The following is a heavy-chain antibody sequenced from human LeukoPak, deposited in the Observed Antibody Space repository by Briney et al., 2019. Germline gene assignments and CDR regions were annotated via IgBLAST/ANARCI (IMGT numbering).Heavy chain of an antibody. V-gene: IGHV7-4-1*02. CDR1: GYTFTSYG. J-gene: IGHJ6*03. D-gene: IGHD5-18*01. CDR2: INTNTGNP. Sequence: GASVKVSCEASGYTFTSYGISCVRQAPEQGLEWMGWINTNTGNPTYAQGFTGRFVFSLDTSVSTAYLQISSLKAEDTAVYYCARDSGELWLTYYYYYMDVWGKGTTVTVSS. CDR3: ARDSGELWLTYYYYYMDV.